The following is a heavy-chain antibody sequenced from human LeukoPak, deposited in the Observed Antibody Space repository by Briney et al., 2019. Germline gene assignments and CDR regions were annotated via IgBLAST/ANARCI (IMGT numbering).Heavy chain of an antibody. CDR2: ISGSGGST. J-gene: IGHJ4*02. D-gene: IGHD3-9*01. V-gene: IGHV3-23*01. Sequence: GGSLRLSCAASGFAFSSYAMSWVRQAPGKGLEWVSAISGSGGSTYYADSVKGRFTISRDNSKNMLYLQMNSLRAEDTAVYYCAKYRSETIILYWGQGTLVTVSS. CDR1: GFAFSSYA. CDR3: AKYRSETIILY.